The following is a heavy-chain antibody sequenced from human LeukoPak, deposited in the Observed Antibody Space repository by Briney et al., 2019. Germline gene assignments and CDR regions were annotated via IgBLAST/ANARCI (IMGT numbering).Heavy chain of an antibody. J-gene: IGHJ4*02. Sequence: GGSLRLSCVASGFTLSNHGMNWVRQTPGKGLEWVSYISTSGSVIHYADSVKGRFTISRDNAKNSLYLQMNSLRDEDTAVYYCARGLKGAAPCWGQGTLVTVSS. V-gene: IGHV3-48*02. CDR3: ARGLKGAAPC. D-gene: IGHD6-25*01. CDR2: ISTSGSVI. CDR1: GFTLSNHG.